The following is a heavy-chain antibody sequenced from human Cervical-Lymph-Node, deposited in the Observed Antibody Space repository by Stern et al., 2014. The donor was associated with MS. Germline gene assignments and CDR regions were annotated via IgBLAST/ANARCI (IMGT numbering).Heavy chain of an antibody. CDR2: VHYRGTT. V-gene: IGHV4-59*08. J-gene: IGHJ4*02. Sequence: VQLVESDPGLVKPSETLSLTCSVSGGSISSYYWNWIRQPPGKGLEWIANVHYRGTTNYNPSLKSRVTILLDTSMNKISLKLTSGTAADTAVYYCAGSGTYYPDYWGQGILVTVSS. D-gene: IGHD3-3*01. CDR1: GGSISSYY. CDR3: AGSGTYYPDY.